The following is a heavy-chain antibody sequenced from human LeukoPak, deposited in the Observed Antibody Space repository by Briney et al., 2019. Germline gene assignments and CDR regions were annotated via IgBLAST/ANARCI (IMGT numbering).Heavy chain of an antibody. CDR2: ISGSGGST. Sequence: GGPLRLSCAASGFTFSSYAMSWVRQAPGKGLEWVSAISGSGGSTYYADSVKGRFTISRDNSKNTLYLQMNSLRAEDTAVYYCAKDRSSSGGSCYDYWGQGTLVTVSS. J-gene: IGHJ4*02. V-gene: IGHV3-23*01. D-gene: IGHD2-15*01. CDR1: GFTFSSYA. CDR3: AKDRSSSGGSCYDY.